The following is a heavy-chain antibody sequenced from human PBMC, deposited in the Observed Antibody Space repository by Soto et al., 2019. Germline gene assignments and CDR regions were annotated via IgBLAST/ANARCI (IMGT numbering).Heavy chain of an antibody. CDR2: IIPIFGTA. Sequence: QVQLVQSGAEVKKPGSSVKVSCKASGGTFSSYAISWVRQAPGQGLEWMGGIIPIFGTANYAQKFQGRVTITADESTITAYMELSSLRSEDTAVYYCARVKYSSWSGFFYYYYYGMDVWGQGTTVTVSS. CDR1: GGTFSSYA. CDR3: ARVKYSSWSGFFYYYYYGMDV. J-gene: IGHJ6*02. V-gene: IGHV1-69*01. D-gene: IGHD6-6*01.